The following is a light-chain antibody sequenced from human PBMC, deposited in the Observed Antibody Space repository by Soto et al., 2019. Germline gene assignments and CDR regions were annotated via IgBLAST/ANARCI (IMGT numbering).Light chain of an antibody. CDR3: QPLLSYPRT. V-gene: IGKV1-9*01. Sequence: DIQLTQSPSFLSASVGDRVTITCRASQGIRSDLAWYQQPPGKAPKLLIYGASTLHRGVSSRFSGSVSGTEFTLTIFSLLPEDFSTYYCQPLLSYPRTCGQVTRLQVK. J-gene: IGKJ2*01. CDR1: QGIRSD. CDR2: GAS.